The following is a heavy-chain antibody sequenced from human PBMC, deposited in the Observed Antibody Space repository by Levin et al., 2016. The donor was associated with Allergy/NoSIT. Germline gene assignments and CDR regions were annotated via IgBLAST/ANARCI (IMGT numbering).Heavy chain of an antibody. D-gene: IGHD3-9*01. CDR2: LNPNSGST. CDR3: ARDYLANYNLLTGLGDN. CDR1: GYTFSSYE. J-gene: IGHJ4*02. V-gene: IGHV1-8*01. Sequence: ASVKVSCKTSGYTFSSYEINWVRQATGQGLEWMGWLNPNSGSTGYAQNFQGRVAMTWDTSISTAYMELSILRSDDTAVYYCARDYLANYNLLTGLGDNWGQGTLVTVSS.